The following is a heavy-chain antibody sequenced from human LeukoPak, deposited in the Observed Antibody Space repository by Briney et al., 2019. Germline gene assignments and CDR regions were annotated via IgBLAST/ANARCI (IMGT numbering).Heavy chain of an antibody. CDR2: IYYSGST. Sequence: PSETLSLTCIVSGASISSHYWSWIRQPPGKGLEWIGYIYYSGSTNYSPSLKSRVTISVDTSKHQFSLKLSSVTAADTAVYYCARTRYSSGWFFDYWGQGALVTVSS. V-gene: IGHV4-59*11. CDR3: ARTRYSSGWFFDY. D-gene: IGHD6-19*01. CDR1: GASISSHY. J-gene: IGHJ4*02.